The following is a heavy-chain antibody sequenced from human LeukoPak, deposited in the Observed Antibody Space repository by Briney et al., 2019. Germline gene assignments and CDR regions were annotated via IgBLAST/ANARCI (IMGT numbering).Heavy chain of an antibody. CDR3: AKDLGGGSGCYDL. D-gene: IGHD6-19*01. CDR2: ISTDGGRT. CDR1: GFTFSSSA. Sequence: GGSLRLSCSASGFTFSSSAMHWVRQAPGMRLEYVSGISTDGGRTYYTDSVRDRFTISRDNSKNTLFLQMNSLSAEDTAVYSCAKDLGGGSGCYDLWGRGTLVTVSS. V-gene: IGHV3-64*04. J-gene: IGHJ2*01.